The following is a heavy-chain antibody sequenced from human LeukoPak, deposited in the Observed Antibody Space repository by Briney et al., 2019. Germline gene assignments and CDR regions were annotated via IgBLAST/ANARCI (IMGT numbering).Heavy chain of an antibody. CDR1: GFTFSSYG. V-gene: IGHV3-30*18. J-gene: IGHJ5*02. CDR2: ISYDGSNK. Sequence: GGSLRLSCAASGFTFSSYGMHWVRQAPGKGLEWVAVISYDGSNKYYADSVKGRFTISRDNSKNTLYLQMNSLRAEDTAVYYCAKDFYGDLNWFDPWGQGTLVTVSS. CDR3: AKDFYGDLNWFDP. D-gene: IGHD4-17*01.